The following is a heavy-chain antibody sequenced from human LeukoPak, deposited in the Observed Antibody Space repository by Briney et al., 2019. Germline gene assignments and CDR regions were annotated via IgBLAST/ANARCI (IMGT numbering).Heavy chain of an antibody. Sequence: GGSLRLSCAASGFTFSSYAMSWVRQAPGKGLEWVSAISGSGDSTYFADSVKGRFTISRDNSKNTLYLQMNSLRAEDTAVYYCAKAPRITGTRYYFDYWGQGTLVTVSS. D-gene: IGHD1-7*01. CDR1: GFTFSSYA. CDR3: AKAPRITGTRYYFDY. CDR2: ISGSGDST. V-gene: IGHV3-23*01. J-gene: IGHJ4*02.